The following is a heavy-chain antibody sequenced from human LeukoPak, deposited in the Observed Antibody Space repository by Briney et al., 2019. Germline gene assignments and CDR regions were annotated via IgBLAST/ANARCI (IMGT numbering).Heavy chain of an antibody. J-gene: IGHJ6*02. Sequence: GGSLRLSCAASGFTFSSYAMSWVRQAPGKGLEWVSAISGSGGSTYYADSVKGRFTISRDNSKNTLYLQMNSLRAEDTAVYYCARNWLTSGSEPSGMDVWGQGTTVTVSS. CDR2: ISGSGGST. CDR1: GFTFSSYA. D-gene: IGHD1-14*01. CDR3: ARNWLTSGSEPSGMDV. V-gene: IGHV3-23*01.